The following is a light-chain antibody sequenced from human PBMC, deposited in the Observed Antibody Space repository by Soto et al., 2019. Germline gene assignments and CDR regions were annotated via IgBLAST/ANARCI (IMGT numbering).Light chain of an antibody. CDR2: NTS. CDR1: QSLNSW. Sequence: QMTQSPSTLSASVGDRVSITCRARQSLNSWLAWYQKKPGKAPKLQIYNTSTLESGVPSRFSGSRSGTEFNLTISNLQPDAFATYYCHKYNTYTFGQVTKLEIK. V-gene: IGKV1-5*03. CDR3: HKYNTYT. J-gene: IGKJ2*01.